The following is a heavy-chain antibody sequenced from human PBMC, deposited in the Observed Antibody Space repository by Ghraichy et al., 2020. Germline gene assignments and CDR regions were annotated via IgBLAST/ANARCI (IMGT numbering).Heavy chain of an antibody. CDR2: INGDGSET. Sequence: GESLNISCVASGFTLNKWWMTWVRRAPGKGLEWVADINGDGSETHYVDSVKGRFTMSRDNARNSVYLQMNSLGAEDTAIYYCVRGGWYSSKYWVNWGQGTLVTASS. CDR1: GFTLNKWW. D-gene: IGHD6-13*01. J-gene: IGHJ4*02. V-gene: IGHV3-7*03. CDR3: VRGGWYSSKYWVN.